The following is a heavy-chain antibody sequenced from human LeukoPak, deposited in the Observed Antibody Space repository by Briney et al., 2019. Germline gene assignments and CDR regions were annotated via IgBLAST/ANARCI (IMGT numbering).Heavy chain of an antibody. D-gene: IGHD4-17*01. Sequence: PGGSLRLSCAASGFTFSSHWMSWVRQAPGKGLEWVANIKQDGSEKYYVDSVKGRFTISRDNAKNSLYLQMNSLRAEDTAVYYCARDYGVYYYGMDVWGQGTTVTVSS. CDR3: ARDYGVYYYGMDV. J-gene: IGHJ6*02. CDR1: GFTFSSHW. V-gene: IGHV3-7*01. CDR2: IKQDGSEK.